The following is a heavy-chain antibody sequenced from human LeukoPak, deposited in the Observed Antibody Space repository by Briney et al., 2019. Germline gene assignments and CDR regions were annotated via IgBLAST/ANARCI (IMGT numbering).Heavy chain of an antibody. Sequence: SETLSLTCAVYGGSFSGYYWSWIRQPPGKGLEWIGEINHSGSTNYNPSLKSRVTISVDTSKNQFSLKLSSVTAADTAVYYCARGGYSNGWWNWGQGTLVTVSS. CDR1: GGSFSGYY. CDR2: INHSGST. CDR3: ARGGYSNGWWN. J-gene: IGHJ4*02. V-gene: IGHV4-34*01. D-gene: IGHD6-19*01.